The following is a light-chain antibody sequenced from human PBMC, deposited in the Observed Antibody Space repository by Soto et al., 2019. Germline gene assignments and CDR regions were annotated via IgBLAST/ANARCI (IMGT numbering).Light chain of an antibody. CDR2: DAS. CDR1: QHISEY. CDR3: LQYSSHSWT. J-gene: IGKJ1*01. Sequence: IQMTQSPSSLSASVGDRVTITCQASQHISEYLNWYQYKPGKAPELLIFDASNLKSGVSSRFSGSGSGTEFTLTISRLQPDDVATYYCLQYSSHSWTFGQGTKVDIK. V-gene: IGKV1-5*01.